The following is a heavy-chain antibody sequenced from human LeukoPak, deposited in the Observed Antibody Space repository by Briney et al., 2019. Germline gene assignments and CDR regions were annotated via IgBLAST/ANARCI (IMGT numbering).Heavy chain of an antibody. D-gene: IGHD5-18*01. J-gene: IGHJ4*02. CDR2: ISYDGSNK. V-gene: IGHV3-30*19. CDR1: GFTFSSYG. Sequence: GGSLRLSCAASGFTFSSYGMHWVRQAPGKGLEWVAVISYDGSNKYYADSVKGRFTIPRDNSKNTLYLQMNSLRAEDTAVYYCARDGSGYSYGYSYFDYWGQGTLVTVSS. CDR3: ARDGSGYSYGYSYFDY.